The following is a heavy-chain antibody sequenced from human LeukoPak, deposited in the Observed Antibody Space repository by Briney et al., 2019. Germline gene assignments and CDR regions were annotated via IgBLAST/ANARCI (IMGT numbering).Heavy chain of an antibody. D-gene: IGHD3-10*01. Sequence: PSETLSLTCTVSGGSISSYYWSWIRQPPGKGLEWIGYIYYSGSTNYNPSLKSRVIISVDTSKNQFSLKLSSVTAADTAVYYCARGRSSMVRGYYYYYMDVWGKGTTVTISS. CDR1: GGSISSYY. CDR3: ARGRSSMVRGYYYYYMDV. J-gene: IGHJ6*03. V-gene: IGHV4-59*01. CDR2: IYYSGST.